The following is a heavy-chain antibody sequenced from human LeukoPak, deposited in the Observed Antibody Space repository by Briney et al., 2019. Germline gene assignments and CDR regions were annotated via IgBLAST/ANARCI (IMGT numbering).Heavy chain of an antibody. J-gene: IGHJ4*02. Sequence: GASVKVSCKASRYTFTIYYMHWVRQTPGQGLEWMGIINPSGGSTSYAQTFQGRVTMTSDTSTRTLYMELSSLRSEDTAVYYCARVPGSGYEEHFDYWGQGTLVTVSS. CDR3: ARVPGSGYEEHFDY. CDR1: RYTFTIYY. V-gene: IGHV1-46*01. CDR2: INPSGGST. D-gene: IGHD5-12*01.